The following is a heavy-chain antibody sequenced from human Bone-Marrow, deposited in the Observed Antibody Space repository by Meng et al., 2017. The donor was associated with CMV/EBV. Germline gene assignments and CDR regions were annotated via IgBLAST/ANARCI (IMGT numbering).Heavy chain of an antibody. CDR3: ARGLTVVIRYYYYGKDV. V-gene: IGHV3-21*04. D-gene: IGHD4-23*01. Sequence: GESLKISCAASGFTFSSYSMNWVRQAPGKGLEWVSSISSSSSYIYYADSVEGRFTISRDNAKNSLYLQMNSLRAEDTVVYYCARGLTVVIRYYYYGKDVLGQGTTVTVSS. J-gene: IGHJ6*02. CDR1: GFTFSSYS. CDR2: ISSSSSYI.